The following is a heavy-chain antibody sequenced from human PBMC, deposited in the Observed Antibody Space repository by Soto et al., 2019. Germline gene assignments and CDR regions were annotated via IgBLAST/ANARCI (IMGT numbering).Heavy chain of an antibody. Sequence: SETLSLTCAVYGGSFSGYYWSWIRQPPGKGLEWIGEINHSGSTNYNPSLKSRVTISVDTSKNQFSLKLSSVTAADTAVYYCARGREDGYNPFDYWGQGTLVTVSS. D-gene: IGHD5-12*01. CDR2: INHSGST. J-gene: IGHJ4*02. CDR3: ARGREDGYNPFDY. CDR1: GGSFSGYY. V-gene: IGHV4-34*01.